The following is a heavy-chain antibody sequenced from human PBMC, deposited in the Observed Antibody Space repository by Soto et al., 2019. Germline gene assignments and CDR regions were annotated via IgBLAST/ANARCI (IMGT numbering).Heavy chain of an antibody. CDR3: ARVPTYGDYWFDP. Sequence: QVQLVQSGGEVKKPGASVMVSCMASGYSLTNYAITWERQAPGQGLEWLGWISFYNGDTKYAQNLQGRVTMTPDTSTSTAYMELRSLRSDDPAVYYCARVPTYGDYWFDPWGQGTLVTVSS. V-gene: IGHV1-18*04. J-gene: IGHJ5*02. D-gene: IGHD4-17*01. CDR1: GYSLTNYA. CDR2: ISFYNGDT.